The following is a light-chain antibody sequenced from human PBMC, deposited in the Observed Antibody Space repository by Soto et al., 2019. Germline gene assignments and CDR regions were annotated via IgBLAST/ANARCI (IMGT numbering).Light chain of an antibody. V-gene: IGLV1-40*01. CDR2: VNT. CDR3: QSYDSSLSGSV. Sequence: QSALTQPPSVSGAPGQTITISCTGSSSNIGADFGVHWYQQLPGAAPKLVIFVNTNRPSGVPDRFSGSKSGTSASLAITGLQAEDEADYYCQSYDSSLSGSVFGGGTKLTVL. J-gene: IGLJ2*01. CDR1: SSNIGADFG.